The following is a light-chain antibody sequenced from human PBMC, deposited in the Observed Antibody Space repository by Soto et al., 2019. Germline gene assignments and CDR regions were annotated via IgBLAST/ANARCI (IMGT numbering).Light chain of an antibody. CDR3: QQSYTTPIT. J-gene: IGKJ5*01. Sequence: IQLTQSPSSRSASVGDRVTITCRASQTITTYLSWFQQRPGKAPKLLVYGASSLQSGVPSRFSGSGSGTEFTLTISSLQSEDFATYYCQQSYTTPITFGQGTLLEV. V-gene: IGKV1-39*01. CDR2: GAS. CDR1: QTITTY.